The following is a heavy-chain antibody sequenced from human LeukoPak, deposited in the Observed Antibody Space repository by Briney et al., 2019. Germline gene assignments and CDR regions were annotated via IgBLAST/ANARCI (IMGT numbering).Heavy chain of an antibody. V-gene: IGHV3-23*01. Sequence: PGGSLRLSCAASGFTLHSYAMTWVRQAPGKGLEWVSTISGSGGTTYYADSLKGRFTISRDNSKSTLYLRMNSLRAEDTAIYYCAKGALRGYSAPGVFDIWGQGTKVTVSS. CDR3: AKGALRGYSAPGVFDI. CDR2: ISGSGGTT. CDR1: GFTLHSYA. J-gene: IGHJ3*02. D-gene: IGHD6-13*01.